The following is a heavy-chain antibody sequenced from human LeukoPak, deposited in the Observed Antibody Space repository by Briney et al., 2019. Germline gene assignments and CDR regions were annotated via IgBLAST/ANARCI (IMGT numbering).Heavy chain of an antibody. D-gene: IGHD6-19*01. Sequence: PGGSLRLSCAASGFTFSSYAMLWVRQAPGKGLEWVAVISYDGSNKYYADSVKGRFTISRDNSKNTLYLQMNSLRAEDTAVYYCARPFPVAVAGTGNYWGQGTLVTVSS. V-gene: IGHV3-30-3*01. CDR3: ARPFPVAVAGTGNY. J-gene: IGHJ4*02. CDR2: ISYDGSNK. CDR1: GFTFSSYA.